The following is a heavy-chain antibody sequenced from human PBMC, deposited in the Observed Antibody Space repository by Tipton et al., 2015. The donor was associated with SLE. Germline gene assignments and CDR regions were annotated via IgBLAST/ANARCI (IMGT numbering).Heavy chain of an antibody. J-gene: IGHJ4*02. D-gene: IGHD3-10*01. CDR2: INPSGGST. Sequence: QSGAEVKEPGASVKVSCKASGYTFTSYYMHWVRQAPGQGLEWMGIINPSGGSTSYAQKFQGRVTMTRDTSTSTVYMELSSLRSEDTAVYSWATVPYGPEWYFVYWGQGPLVTVSS. CDR3: ATVPYGPEWYFVY. V-gene: IGHV1-46*01. CDR1: GYTFTSYY.